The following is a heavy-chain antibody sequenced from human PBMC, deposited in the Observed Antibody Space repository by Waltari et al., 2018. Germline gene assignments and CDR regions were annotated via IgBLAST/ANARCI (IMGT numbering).Heavy chain of an antibody. Sequence: QLQLQESGPGLVKPSETLSLTCTVSGGSISSSSYYWGWIRQPPGKGLEWIGSIYYSGSTYYNPSLKSRVTISVDTSKNQFSLKLSSVTAADTAVYYCARGSSGWSFDYWGQGTLVTVSS. CDR2: IYYSGST. CDR3: ARGSSGWSFDY. CDR1: GGSISSSSYY. V-gene: IGHV4-39*07. D-gene: IGHD6-19*01. J-gene: IGHJ4*02.